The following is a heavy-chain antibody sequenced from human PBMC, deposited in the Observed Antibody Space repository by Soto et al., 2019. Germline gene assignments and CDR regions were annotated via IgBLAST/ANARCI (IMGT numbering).Heavy chain of an antibody. CDR1: GFIFSDYA. D-gene: IGHD5-12*01. CDR3: AKTMSRLGGYDPNWLAP. V-gene: IGHV3-23*01. J-gene: IGHJ5*02. Sequence: EVHLLESGGNLVQPGMSLRLSCAASGFIFSDYAMTWVRQAPGKGLEWVSTISGTRGRHRNTFYTASVKGRFTVTRDNSKNTLFLEMNSLRVEDTAVYYCAKTMSRLGGYDPNWLAPWGQGTLVTVSS. CDR2: ISGTRGRHRNT.